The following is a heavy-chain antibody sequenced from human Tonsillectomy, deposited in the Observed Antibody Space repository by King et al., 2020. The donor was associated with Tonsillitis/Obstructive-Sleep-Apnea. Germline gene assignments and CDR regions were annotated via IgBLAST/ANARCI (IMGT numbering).Heavy chain of an antibody. Sequence: VQLVQSGGGVVQPGRSLRLSCAASGLTFSSYGMHWVRQAPGKGLEWVAVISYDGSNKYYADSVKGRFTISRDNSKNTLYLQMNSLRAEDTAVYYCAKSPTGYSSGWYLDYWGQGTLVTVSS. CDR1: GLTFSSYG. V-gene: IGHV3-30*18. D-gene: IGHD6-19*01. J-gene: IGHJ4*02. CDR2: ISYDGSNK. CDR3: AKSPTGYSSGWYLDY.